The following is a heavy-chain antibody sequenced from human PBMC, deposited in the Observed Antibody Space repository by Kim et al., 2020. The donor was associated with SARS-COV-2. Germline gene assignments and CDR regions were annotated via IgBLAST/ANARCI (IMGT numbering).Heavy chain of an antibody. CDR2: IDGSDGTT. D-gene: IGHD2-2*03. Sequence: GGSLRLSCTTSGFTFTGYAMSWVRQAPGKGLEWVSSIDGSDGTTYYVDSVKGRCTISRDDSKSTLYLWMTSLRADDTAVYYCLKGGWGWIWDHLGQG. CDR1: GFTFTGYA. V-gene: IGHV3-23*01. J-gene: IGHJ4*02. CDR3: LKGGWGWIWDH.